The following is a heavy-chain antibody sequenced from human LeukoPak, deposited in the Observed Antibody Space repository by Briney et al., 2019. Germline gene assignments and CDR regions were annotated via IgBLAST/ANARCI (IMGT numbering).Heavy chain of an antibody. CDR3: ARDAHYYDSSGYINWFDP. CDR1: GGSISSYY. J-gene: IGHJ5*02. D-gene: IGHD3-22*01. CDR2: IYYSGST. V-gene: IGHV4-59*01. Sequence: SETLSLTCTVSGGSISSYYWSWIRQPPGKGLEGMGYIYYSGSTNYNPSLMSRVTISVDTSKNQFSLKLSSVTAADTAVYYCARDAHYYDSSGYINWFDPWGQATLVTVSS.